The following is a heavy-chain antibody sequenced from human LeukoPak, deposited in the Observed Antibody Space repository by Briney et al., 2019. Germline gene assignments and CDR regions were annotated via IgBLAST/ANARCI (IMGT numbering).Heavy chain of an antibody. CDR1: GGSISSFY. J-gene: IGHJ6*03. CDR3: AREGLRSIAARRGTRDYMDV. D-gene: IGHD6-6*01. Sequence: SETLSLTCTVSGGSISSFYWSWIRQPAGKGLEWIGRIYTSGNTNYNPSLKSRVTMSVDTSKNQFSLKLSSVTAADTAVYYCAREGLRSIAARRGTRDYMDVWAKGPRSSSP. CDR2: IYTSGNT. V-gene: IGHV4-4*07.